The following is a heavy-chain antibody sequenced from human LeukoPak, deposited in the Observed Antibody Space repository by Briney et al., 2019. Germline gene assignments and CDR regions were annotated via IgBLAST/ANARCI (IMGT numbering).Heavy chain of an antibody. D-gene: IGHD2-21*02. CDR1: GYTFTGCY. CDR2: INPNSGGT. V-gene: IGHV1-2*06. J-gene: IGHJ4*02. Sequence: ASVKVSCKASGYTFTGCYMHWVRQAPGQGLEWMGRINPNSGGTNYAQKFQGRVTMTRDTSISTAYMELSRLRSDDTAVYYCARSVLRGIVVVTAGYWGQGTLVTVSS. CDR3: ARSVLRGIVVVTAGY.